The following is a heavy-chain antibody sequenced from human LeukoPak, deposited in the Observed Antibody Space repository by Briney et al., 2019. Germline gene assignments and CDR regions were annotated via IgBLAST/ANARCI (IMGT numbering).Heavy chain of an antibody. J-gene: IGHJ4*02. Sequence: GGSLRLSCAASGFTFSSYWMSWVRQAPGKGLEWVANIKQDGSEKYYVDSVKGRFTISRDNAKNSLYLQMNSLRAEDTAVYYCARDSHQLWSLGECDYWGQGTLVTVSS. V-gene: IGHV3-7*01. D-gene: IGHD5-18*01. CDR1: GFTFSSYW. CDR2: IKQDGSEK. CDR3: ARDSHQLWSLGECDY.